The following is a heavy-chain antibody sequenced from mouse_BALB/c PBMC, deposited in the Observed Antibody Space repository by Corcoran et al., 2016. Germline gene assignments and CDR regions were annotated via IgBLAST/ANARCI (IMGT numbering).Heavy chain of an antibody. CDR1: GLNIKDTY. CDR2: IDPANGNT. V-gene: IGHV14-3*02. D-gene: IGHD4-1*01. J-gene: IGHJ1*01. CDR3: ANWDWYFDV. Sequence: EGQLQQSGPELVKLGASVKLSCTASGLNIKDTYMHWVKQRPEQGLEWIGRIDPANGNTKYDPKFQGKATLTADTSSNTAYLQLSSLTSEDTAVYYCANWDWYFDVWGAGTTVTVSS.